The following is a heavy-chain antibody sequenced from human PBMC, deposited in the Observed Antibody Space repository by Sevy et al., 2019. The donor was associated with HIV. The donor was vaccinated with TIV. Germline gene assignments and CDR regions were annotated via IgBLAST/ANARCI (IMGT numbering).Heavy chain of an antibody. D-gene: IGHD4-17*01. CDR3: AKDVHDYGDFYFNY. CDR2: ILGSGGRT. Sequence: EGSLRLSCAASGFTFSSDAMSWVRQSPGKELEWVSCILGSGGRTYYAESVKGRFTISRDNAKNTLYLQMNNLRAEDTAVYYCAKDVHDYGDFYFNYWGQGTLVTVSS. CDR1: GFTFSSDA. V-gene: IGHV3-23*01. J-gene: IGHJ4*02.